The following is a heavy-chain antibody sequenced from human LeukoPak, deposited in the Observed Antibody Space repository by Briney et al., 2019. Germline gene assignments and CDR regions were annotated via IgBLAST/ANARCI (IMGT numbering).Heavy chain of an antibody. J-gene: IGHJ4*02. CDR1: VGSFSGYY. V-gene: IGHV4-34*01. CDR3: ATAHLRFLEWLLGYEH. Sequence: SETLSLTCAVYVGSFSGYYWSWIRQPPGKGLEWIGEINHSGSTNYNPSLKSRVTISVDTSKNQFSLKLSSVTAADTAVYYCATAHLRFLEWLLGYEHWGQGTLVTVSS. CDR2: INHSGST. D-gene: IGHD3-3*01.